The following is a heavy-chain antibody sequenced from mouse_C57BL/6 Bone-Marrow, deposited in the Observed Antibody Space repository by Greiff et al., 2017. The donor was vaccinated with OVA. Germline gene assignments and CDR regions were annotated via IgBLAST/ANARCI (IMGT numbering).Heavy chain of an antibody. Sequence: EVMLVESGGGLVKPGGSLKLSCAASGFTFSSYAMSWVRQTPEKRLEWVATISDGGSYTYYPDNVKGRFTISRDNAKNNLYLQMSHLKSEDTAMYYCARDSNYGYYAMDYWGQGTSVTVSS. CDR3: ARDSNYGYYAMDY. CDR1: GFTFSSYA. D-gene: IGHD2-5*01. J-gene: IGHJ4*01. V-gene: IGHV5-4*01. CDR2: ISDGGSYT.